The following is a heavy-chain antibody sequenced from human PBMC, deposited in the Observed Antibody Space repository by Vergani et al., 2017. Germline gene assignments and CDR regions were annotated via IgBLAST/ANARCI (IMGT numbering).Heavy chain of an antibody. J-gene: IGHJ4*02. D-gene: IGHD3-3*01. Sequence: QVQLVESGGGVVQPGRSLRLSCAASGFTFSSYAMHWVRQAPGKGLEWVAVISYDGSNKYYADSVKGRFTISRDNSKNTLYLQMNSLRAEDTAVYYCASLRFLEWYHDYWGQGTLVTVSS. V-gene: IGHV3-30-3*01. CDR2: ISYDGSNK. CDR3: ASLRFLEWYHDY. CDR1: GFTFSSYA.